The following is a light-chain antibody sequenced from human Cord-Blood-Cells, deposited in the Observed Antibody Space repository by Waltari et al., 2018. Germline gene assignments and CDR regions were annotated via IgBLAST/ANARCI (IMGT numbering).Light chain of an antibody. Sequence: QSALTQPASVSGSPGQSITISCTGTSSDVGGYHYFSWYQQHPGKAPKLMIYDVSNRPSGVFNRFSGSKSGNTASLTISGLQAEDEADYYCSSYTSSSTLVFGGGTKLTVL. CDR2: DVS. V-gene: IGLV2-14*03. CDR1: SSDVGGYHY. CDR3: SSYTSSSTLV. J-gene: IGLJ3*02.